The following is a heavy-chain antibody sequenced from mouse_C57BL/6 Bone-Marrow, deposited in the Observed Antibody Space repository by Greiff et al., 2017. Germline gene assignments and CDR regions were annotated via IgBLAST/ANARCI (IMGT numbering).Heavy chain of an antibody. CDR2: IDPSDSYT. V-gene: IGHV1-50*01. CDR3: ARDYDYDEGDY. J-gene: IGHJ2*01. Sequence: VQLQQPGAELVKPGASVKLSCKASGYTFTSYWMQWVKQRPGQGLEWIGEIDPSDSYTNYNQKFKGKATLTVDTSSSTAYMQLSSLTSKDSAVYYCARDYDYDEGDYWGQGTTLTVSS. D-gene: IGHD2-4*01. CDR1: GYTFTSYW.